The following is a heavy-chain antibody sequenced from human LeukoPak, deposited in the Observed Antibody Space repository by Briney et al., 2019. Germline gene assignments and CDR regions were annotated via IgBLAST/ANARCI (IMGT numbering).Heavy chain of an antibody. CDR3: ARDPGIVGATHAFDI. D-gene: IGHD1-26*01. V-gene: IGHV1-18*01. J-gene: IGHJ3*02. CDR1: GYTFTSYG. CDR2: ISAYNGNT. Sequence: ASVKVSCKASGYTFTSYGISWVRQAPGQGLEWMGWISAYNGNTNYAQKLQGRVTMTTDTSTSTAYMELRSLRSDDTAVYYCARDPGIVGATHAFDIWGQGTMVTVSS.